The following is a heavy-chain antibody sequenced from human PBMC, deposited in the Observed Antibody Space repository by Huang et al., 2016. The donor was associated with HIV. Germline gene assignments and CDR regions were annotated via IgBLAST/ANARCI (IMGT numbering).Heavy chain of an antibody. CDR3: ARGPIRFLAWLLNFDY. CDR1: GFTFSSYG. Sequence: QILLIESGGGVVQPGRSLRLSCAASGFTFSSYGMHWVRQAPGKGLEWVAVISYDEDNKYYADSVRGRFTIPRDNSKNTLYLQMNSLRIEDTAVYYCARGPIRFLAWLLNFDYWGQGALVTVSS. D-gene: IGHD3-3*01. CDR2: ISYDEDNK. V-gene: IGHV3-30*03. J-gene: IGHJ4*02.